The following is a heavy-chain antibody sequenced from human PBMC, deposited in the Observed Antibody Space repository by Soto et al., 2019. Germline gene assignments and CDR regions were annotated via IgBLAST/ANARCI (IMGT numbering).Heavy chain of an antibody. Sequence: QVQLVQSGAEVKKPGSSVKVSCKASGGTFSSYAISWVRQAPGQGLEWMGGIIPIFGTANYAQKFQGRVTITADDSTSTAYMELSSLRSEDTAVYYCARGPKAYYYDSSGYLPICFDYWGQGTLVTVSS. V-gene: IGHV1-69*01. CDR1: GGTFSSYA. J-gene: IGHJ4*02. CDR3: ARGPKAYYYDSSGYLPICFDY. CDR2: IIPIFGTA. D-gene: IGHD3-22*01.